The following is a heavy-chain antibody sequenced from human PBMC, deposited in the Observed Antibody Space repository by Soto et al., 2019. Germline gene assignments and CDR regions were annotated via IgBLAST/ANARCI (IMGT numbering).Heavy chain of an antibody. CDR3: ARDSSASATSYSFDN. Sequence: ASVKVSCKASGYKFINHYMHRVRQVPGVGLEWMGIINPNGGGTDYSQKFQGRVTMTRDTSANTVHMELSSLRSEDTGVYFCARDSSASATSYSFDNWGQGTLVTVSS. CDR1: GYKFINHY. J-gene: IGHJ4*02. D-gene: IGHD6-25*01. V-gene: IGHV1-46*01. CDR2: INPNGGGT.